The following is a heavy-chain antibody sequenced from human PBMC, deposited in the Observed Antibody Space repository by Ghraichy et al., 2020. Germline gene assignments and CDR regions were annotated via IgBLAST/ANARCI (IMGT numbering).Heavy chain of an antibody. V-gene: IGHV4-59*01. CDR2: IYYSGST. J-gene: IGHJ4*02. Sequence: SETLSLTCTVSGGSISSYYWSWIRQPPGKGLEWIGYIYYSGSTNYNPSLKSRVTISVDTSKNQFSLRLSSVTAADTAVYYCARVRGQRRDLYYWDQGNLATASS. CDR3: ARVRGQRRDLYY. CDR1: GGSISSYY. D-gene: IGHD5-24*01.